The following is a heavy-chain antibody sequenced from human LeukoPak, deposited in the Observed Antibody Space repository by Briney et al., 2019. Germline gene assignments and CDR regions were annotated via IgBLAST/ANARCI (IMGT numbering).Heavy chain of an antibody. V-gene: IGHV4-39*01. Sequence: SETLSLTCTVSGGSISSSSYYWGWIRQPPGKGLEWIGSIYYSGSTYYNPSLKSRVTISVDTSKNQFSLKLSSVTAADTAVYYCATLLGVGYYYYYGMDVWGRGTTVTVSS. J-gene: IGHJ6*02. CDR3: ATLLGVGYYYYYGMDV. CDR2: IYYSGST. CDR1: GGSISSSSYY. D-gene: IGHD6-13*01.